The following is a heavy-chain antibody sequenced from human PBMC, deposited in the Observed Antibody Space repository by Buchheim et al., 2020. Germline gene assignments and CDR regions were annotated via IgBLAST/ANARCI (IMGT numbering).Heavy chain of an antibody. CDR1: GFTFSSYA. CDR3: AREGDYYYYGMDV. J-gene: IGHJ6*02. V-gene: IGHV3-30*04. CDR2: ISYDGSNK. Sequence: QVQLVESGGGVVQPGRSLRLSCAASGFTFSSYAMHWVRQAPGKGLEWVAVISYDGSNKYYADSVKGRFTISRDNSKNTLYLQMNRLRAEDTAVYYCAREGDYYYYGMDVWGQGTT.